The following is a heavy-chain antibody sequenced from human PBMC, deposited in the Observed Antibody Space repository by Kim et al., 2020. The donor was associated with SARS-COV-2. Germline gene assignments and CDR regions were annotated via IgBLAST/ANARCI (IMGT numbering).Heavy chain of an antibody. V-gene: IGHV3-30*01. CDR3: ASSTNGNYYYGMDV. Sequence: YADSVKGRFTISRDNSKTTLYLQRNSLRAEDTAVDYCASSTNGNYYYGMDVWGQGTTVTVSS. J-gene: IGHJ6*02. D-gene: IGHD6-13*01.